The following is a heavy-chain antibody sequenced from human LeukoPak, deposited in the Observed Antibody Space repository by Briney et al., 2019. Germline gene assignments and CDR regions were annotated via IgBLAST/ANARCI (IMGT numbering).Heavy chain of an antibody. CDR1: GFTFSSYG. CDR3: AKRRELSSWDNYFDY. Sequence: PGGSLRLSCAASGFTFSSYGMHWVRQAPGKGLEWVAFIRYDGSNKYYADSVKGRFTISRDNSKNTLYLQMNSLRTEDTAVYYCAKRRELSSWDNYFDYWGQGTLVTVSS. V-gene: IGHV3-30*02. CDR2: IRYDGSNK. J-gene: IGHJ4*02. D-gene: IGHD3-16*02.